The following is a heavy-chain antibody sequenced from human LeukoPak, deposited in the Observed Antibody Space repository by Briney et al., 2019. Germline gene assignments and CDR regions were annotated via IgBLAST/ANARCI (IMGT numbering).Heavy chain of an antibody. D-gene: IGHD6-19*01. CDR2: INPNSGDT. V-gene: IGHV1-2*02. CDR3: ASYPRYSSTPPFDY. Sequence: ASVTVSCKASGYSFTGQDMHWVRQAPGQGLEWMGWINPNSGDTNYAQKFQGRVTMTRDTTISTTYMELNRLTSDDTAVYYCASYPRYSSTPPFDYWGQGTPVTVSS. J-gene: IGHJ4*02. CDR1: GYSFTGQD.